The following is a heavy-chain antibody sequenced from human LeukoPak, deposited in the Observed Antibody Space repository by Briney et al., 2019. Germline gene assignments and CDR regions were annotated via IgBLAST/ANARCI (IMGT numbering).Heavy chain of an antibody. V-gene: IGHV1-69*13. CDR3: ATRANSSGWYPDAFDI. Sequence: ASVKVSCKASGGTFSSYAISWVRQAPGQGLEWMGGITPIFGTANYAQKFQGRVTITADESTSTAYMELSSLRSEDTAVYYCATRANSSGWYPDAFDIWGQGTMVTVSS. CDR2: ITPIFGTA. CDR1: GGTFSSYA. D-gene: IGHD6-19*01. J-gene: IGHJ3*02.